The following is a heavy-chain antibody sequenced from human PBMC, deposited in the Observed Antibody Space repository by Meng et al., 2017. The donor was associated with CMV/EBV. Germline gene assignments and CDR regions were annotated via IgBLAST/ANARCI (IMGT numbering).Heavy chain of an antibody. CDR1: GFTFSDYY. CDR3: ARDKGCSSTGCYALDYFALDV. Sequence: GESLKISCAASGFTFSDYYMSWIRQAPGKGLEWVSYISSSGSNIYYADSVKGRFTISRDNAKNSLYLQMNSLRAEDTAVYYCARDKGCSSTGCYALDYFALDVWGQGTTVTVSS. D-gene: IGHD2-2*01. J-gene: IGHJ6*02. CDR2: ISSSGSNI. V-gene: IGHV3-11*04.